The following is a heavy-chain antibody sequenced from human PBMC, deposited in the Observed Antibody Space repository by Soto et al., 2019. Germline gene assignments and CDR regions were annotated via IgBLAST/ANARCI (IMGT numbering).Heavy chain of an antibody. CDR3: ARGVYDYWSGYYAGSGLDV. Sequence: QVPLQESGPGLVKPSETLSLTCTVSGASMSPFYWNWIRQSPTKGLEWIGYIYYSGNTNYNPSLKSRVAISVDTSKNQFYLKLDSVTAADTAVYYCARGVYDYWSGYYAGSGLDVWGQGTTVTVSS. CDR2: IYYSGNT. D-gene: IGHD3-3*01. J-gene: IGHJ6*02. V-gene: IGHV4-59*13. CDR1: GASMSPFY.